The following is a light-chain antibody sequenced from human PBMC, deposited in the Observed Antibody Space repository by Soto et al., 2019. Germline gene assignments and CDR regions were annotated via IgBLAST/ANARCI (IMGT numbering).Light chain of an antibody. Sequence: DIQMTQSPSALSASVGDRATITCRASQSISSWLAWYQQKPGKAPKLLIYDASTLQGGVPSRYSVSGSGTEFTLTISNLQPNAVAPYYYQQYECYPPCTFGQGTKVEIK. CDR1: QSISSW. V-gene: IGKV1-5*01. J-gene: IGKJ1*01. CDR3: QQYECYPPCT. CDR2: DAS.